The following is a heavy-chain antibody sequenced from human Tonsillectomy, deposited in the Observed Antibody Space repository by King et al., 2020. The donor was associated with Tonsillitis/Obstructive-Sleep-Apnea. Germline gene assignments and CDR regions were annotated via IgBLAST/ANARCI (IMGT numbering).Heavy chain of an antibody. J-gene: IGHJ3*02. Sequence: VQLVESGGGLVQPGRSLRLSCTASGFTFGDYSMSWVRQAPGKGLEWGGFIRSKAYGGTTEYAASVKGRFTISRDDSKSLAYLQMNSLKTEDTAVYYCTTYNWNLGDAFDIWGQGTMVTVSS. D-gene: IGHD1-20*01. CDR2: IRSKAYGGTT. CDR3: TTYNWNLGDAFDI. V-gene: IGHV3-49*04. CDR1: GFTFGDYS.